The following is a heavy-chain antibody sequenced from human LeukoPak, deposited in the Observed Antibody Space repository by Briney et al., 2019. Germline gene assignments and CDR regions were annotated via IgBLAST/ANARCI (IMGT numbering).Heavy chain of an antibody. CDR1: RFTFSSYG. CDR3: ARGSIAAAGRRGSFDY. CDR2: IWYDGSNK. J-gene: IGHJ4*02. Sequence: PGGSLRLSCAASRFTFSSYGMHWVRQAPGKGLEWVAVIWYDGSNKYYADSVKGRFTISRDNSKNTLYLQMNSLRAEDTAVYCCARGSIAAAGRRGSFDYWGQGTLVTVSS. V-gene: IGHV3-33*01. D-gene: IGHD6-13*01.